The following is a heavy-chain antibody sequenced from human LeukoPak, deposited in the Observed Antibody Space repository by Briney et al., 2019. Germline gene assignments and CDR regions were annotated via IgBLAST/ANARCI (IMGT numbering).Heavy chain of an antibody. CDR2: INTDRGST. V-gene: IGHV3-74*01. J-gene: IGHJ5*02. Sequence: GGSLRFSCAASGFTFSNYLMHWVRQAPGKGLVWVSLINTDRGSTAYADSVTGRFTISKDNAKNTLYLQMNSLRAEDTAVYYCVFGYYYDSGSQYNWFDTWGQGTLVTVSS. CDR3: VFGYYYDSGSQYNWFDT. CDR1: GFTFSNYL. D-gene: IGHD3-10*01.